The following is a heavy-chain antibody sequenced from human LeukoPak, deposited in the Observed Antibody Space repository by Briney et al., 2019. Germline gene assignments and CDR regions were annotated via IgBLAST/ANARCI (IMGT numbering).Heavy chain of an antibody. J-gene: IGHJ6*03. CDR1: GGSISSSSYY. Sequence: SETLSLTCTVSGGSISSSSYYWGWIRQPPGKGLEWIGSIYYSGSTYYNPSLKSRVTISVDTSKNQFSLKLSSVTAADTAVYYCARLGTGYYYCMDVWGKGTTVTISS. D-gene: IGHD1-1*01. CDR2: IYYSGST. CDR3: ARLGTGYYYCMDV. V-gene: IGHV4-39*07.